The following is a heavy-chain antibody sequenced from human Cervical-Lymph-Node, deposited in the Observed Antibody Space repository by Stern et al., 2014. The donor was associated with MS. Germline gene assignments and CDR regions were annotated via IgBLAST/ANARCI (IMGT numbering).Heavy chain of an antibody. J-gene: IGHJ4*02. CDR1: GDSISSYTHY. D-gene: IGHD2-8*02. CDR3: AKHACTGAACPFDL. Sequence: VQLLESGPGLVKPSETLSLTCAVSGDSISSYTHYWAWIRQPPGKGLEWIGSVYYSGATYYNPSLKSQVPLSVDTSTNHFSLGLNSVTAADTAVYYCAKHACTGAACPFDLWGQGTLVTVSS. CDR2: VYYSGAT. V-gene: IGHV4-39*01.